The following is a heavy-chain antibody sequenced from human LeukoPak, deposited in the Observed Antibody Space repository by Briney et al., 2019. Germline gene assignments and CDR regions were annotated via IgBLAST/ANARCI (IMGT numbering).Heavy chain of an antibody. D-gene: IGHD3-10*01. V-gene: IGHV1-69*06. Sequence: ASVKVSCTASGGTFSSYAVSWVRHAPGQGLEWMGGIIPLFGTANYAQKFQARVTITADKSTSTAYMELSSLRSEDTAVYYCAVREGMVRGGPSHYFDYWGQGTLVTVSS. CDR2: IIPLFGTA. J-gene: IGHJ4*02. CDR1: GGTFSSYA. CDR3: AVREGMVRGGPSHYFDY.